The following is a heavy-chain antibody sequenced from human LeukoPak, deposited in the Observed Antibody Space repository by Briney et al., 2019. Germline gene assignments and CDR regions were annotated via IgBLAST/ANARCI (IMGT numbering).Heavy chain of an antibody. CDR1: GFTFSNYG. J-gene: IGHJ4*02. Sequence: GGSLRLSCAASGFTFSNYGMNWARQAPGKGLEWVSAFSAGGSTYYADSVKGRFTVSRDNSKNTLDLQMTDLRPEDTAIYYCAKRNTMVRGGPCFDYWGQGILVAVSS. D-gene: IGHD3-10*01. CDR3: AKRNTMVRGGPCFDY. V-gene: IGHV3-23*01. CDR2: FSAGGST.